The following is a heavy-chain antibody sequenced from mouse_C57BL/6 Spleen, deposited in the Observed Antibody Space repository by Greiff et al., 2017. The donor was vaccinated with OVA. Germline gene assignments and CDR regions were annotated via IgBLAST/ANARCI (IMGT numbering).Heavy chain of an antibody. V-gene: IGHV5-2*01. J-gene: IGHJ1*03. CDR2: INSDGGST. Sequence: EVMLVESGGGLVQPGESLKLSCESNEYEFPSHDMSWVRKTPEKRLELVAAINSDGGSTYYPDTMERRFIISRDNTKKTLYLQMSSLRSEDTALYYCARQGAGTENWYFDVWGTGTTVTVSS. D-gene: IGHD4-1*01. CDR1: EYEFPSHD. CDR3: ARQGAGTENWYFDV.